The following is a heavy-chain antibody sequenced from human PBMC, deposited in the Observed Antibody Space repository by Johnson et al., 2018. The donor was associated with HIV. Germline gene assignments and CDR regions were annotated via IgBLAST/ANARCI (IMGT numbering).Heavy chain of an antibody. D-gene: IGHD5/OR15-5a*01. CDR1: GFTFSSYA. Sequence: VQVLESGGGVVQPGRSLRLSCVASGFTFSSYAMSWVRQAPGKGLEWVSAISGSGGSTYYADSVKGRFTISRDNSKNTLYLQMNSLRPEDTAVYYSASLPGGMNNALDIWGRGTMVIVST. CDR2: ISGSGGST. CDR3: ASLPGGMNNALDI. V-gene: IGHV3-23*01. J-gene: IGHJ3*02.